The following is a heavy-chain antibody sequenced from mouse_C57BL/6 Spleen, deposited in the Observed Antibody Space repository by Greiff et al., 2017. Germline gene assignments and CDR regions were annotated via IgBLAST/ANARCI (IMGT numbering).Heavy chain of an antibody. V-gene: IGHV1-55*01. J-gene: IGHJ1*03. Sequence: QVQLQQPGAELVKPGASVKMSCKASGYTFTSYWITWVKQRPGQGLEWIGDIYPGSGSTNYNEKFKSKATLTVDTSSSTAYMQLSSLTSEDSAVYYCARFHYGSSYWYFDGWGTGTTVTVSS. D-gene: IGHD1-1*01. CDR3: ARFHYGSSYWYFDG. CDR1: GYTFTSYW. CDR2: IYPGSGST.